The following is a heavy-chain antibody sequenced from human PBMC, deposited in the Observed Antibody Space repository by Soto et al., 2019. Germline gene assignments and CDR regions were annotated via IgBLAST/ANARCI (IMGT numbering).Heavy chain of an antibody. J-gene: IGHJ4*02. CDR1: GGSISSSSYY. CDR2: IYYSGST. Sequence: QLQLQESGPGLVKPSETLSLTCTVSGGSISSSSYYWGWIRQPPGKGLEWIGSIYYSGSTYYNPSLKSRVTISVDTSKNQFSLKLSSVTAADTAVYYCARLPSGYDYRGDHFDYWGQGTLVTVSS. V-gene: IGHV4-39*01. CDR3: ARLPSGYDYRGDHFDY. D-gene: IGHD5-12*01.